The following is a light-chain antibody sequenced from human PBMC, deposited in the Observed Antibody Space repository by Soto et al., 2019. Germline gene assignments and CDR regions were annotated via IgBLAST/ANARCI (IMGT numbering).Light chain of an antibody. V-gene: IGKV3-20*01. Sequence: EIVLTQSPGTLSLSPGERATLSCRASQSVSSSYLAWYQQKPGQAPRLLIYGASSRATGLPDRFSGSGSGTDFSLTISRLVHEDFAVYYCQQYGSSPQFTFGPGTKVDIK. CDR3: QQYGSSPQFT. CDR2: GAS. J-gene: IGKJ3*01. CDR1: QSVSSSY.